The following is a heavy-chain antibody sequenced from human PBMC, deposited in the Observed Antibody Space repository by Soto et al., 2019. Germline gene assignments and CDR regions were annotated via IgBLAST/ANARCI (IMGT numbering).Heavy chain of an antibody. CDR2: INAGNGNT. J-gene: IGHJ4*02. Sequence: QVQLVQSGAEVKKPGASVKVSCKASGYTFTSYAMHWVRQAPGQRLEWMGWINAGNGNTKYSQKFQGRVTITRDTSASTAYMGLSSLRSEDTAVYYCARVIGGLYYFDYWGQGPLVTVSS. CDR3: ARVIGGLYYFDY. D-gene: IGHD3-16*02. V-gene: IGHV1-3*01. CDR1: GYTFTSYA.